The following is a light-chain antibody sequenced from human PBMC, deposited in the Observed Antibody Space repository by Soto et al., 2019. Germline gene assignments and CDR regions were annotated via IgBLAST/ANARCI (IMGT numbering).Light chain of an antibody. Sequence: QSALTQPASVSGSPGQSITISCTRFISDVGDDKSVSWYQQHPGKAPKLLIYDITHRPSEISDRFSGSKSGDTASLTISALQAEDEADYYCSAYTSSSTFFGGGTKLTVL. CDR1: ISDVGDDKS. CDR2: DIT. V-gene: IGLV2-14*03. CDR3: SAYTSSSTF. J-gene: IGLJ2*01.